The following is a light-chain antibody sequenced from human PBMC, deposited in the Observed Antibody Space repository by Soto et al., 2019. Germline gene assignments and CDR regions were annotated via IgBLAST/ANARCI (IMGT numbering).Light chain of an antibody. CDR1: SSNIGAGYD. V-gene: IGLV1-40*01. CDR3: SSFAGSNNFPYV. CDR2: GNI. Sequence: QSVLTQPPSVSGAPGQRVTISCTGSSSNIGAGYDVHWYQQLPGTAPKLLIFGNINRPSGVPDRFSGSKSGTSASLAITGLQAEDEAAYYCSSFAGSNNFPYVFGTGTKVTDL. J-gene: IGLJ1*01.